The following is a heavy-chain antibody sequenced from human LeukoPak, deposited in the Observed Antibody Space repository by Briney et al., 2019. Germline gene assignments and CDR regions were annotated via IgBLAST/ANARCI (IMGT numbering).Heavy chain of an antibody. D-gene: IGHD3-3*01. CDR3: ARDRNTDFWSGYYTNYFDY. J-gene: IGHJ4*02. CDR1: GFTFSSYW. CDR2: TKQDGSEK. Sequence: GSLRLSCAASGFTFSSYWMSWVRQAPGKGLEWVATTKQDGSEKYYVDSVKGRFTISRDNAKKSLYLQMNGLRAEDTAVYYCARDRNTDFWSGYYTNYFDYWGQGTLVTVSS. V-gene: IGHV3-7*01.